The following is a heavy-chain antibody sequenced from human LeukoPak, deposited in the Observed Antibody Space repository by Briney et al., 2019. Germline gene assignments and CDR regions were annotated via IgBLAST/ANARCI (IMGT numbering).Heavy chain of an antibody. CDR3: ARVSDFWSAYFDY. D-gene: IGHD3-3*01. J-gene: IGHJ4*02. Sequence: SETLSLTCTVSGGSISSYYWSWIRQPPGKGLEWIGYIYYSGSTNYNPSLKSRVTISVDTSKNQFSLKLSSVTAADTAVYYCARVSDFWSAYFDYWGQGILVTVSS. CDR2: IYYSGST. CDR1: GGSISSYY. V-gene: IGHV4-59*08.